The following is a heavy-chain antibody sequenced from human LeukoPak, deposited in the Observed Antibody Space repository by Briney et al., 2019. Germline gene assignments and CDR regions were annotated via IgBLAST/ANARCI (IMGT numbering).Heavy chain of an antibody. V-gene: IGHV4-59*01. CDR3: ARGLMGATVPFDY. Sequence: SETLSLTCTVSGGSISSYYWSWIRQPPGKGLEWIGYIYYSGSTNYHPSLKSRVTISVDTSKNQFSLKLSSVTAADTAVYYCARGLMGATVPFDYWGQGTLVTVSS. D-gene: IGHD1-26*01. J-gene: IGHJ4*02. CDR1: GGSISSYY. CDR2: IYYSGST.